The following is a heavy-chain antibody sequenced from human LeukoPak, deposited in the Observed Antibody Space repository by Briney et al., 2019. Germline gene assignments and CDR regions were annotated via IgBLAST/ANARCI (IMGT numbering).Heavy chain of an antibody. CDR1: TFPFGNYA. CDR3: AKGGTTVTRYVDY. Sequence: GGSLRLSCVASTFPFGNYAMYWFRQAPGKGLEWVAVISYDGTDKYYADSVKGRFTISRYNSKNAVYLQMNSLGAQDTAVYYCAKGGTTVTRYVDYWGQGTLVTVSS. V-gene: IGHV3-30*04. D-gene: IGHD4-17*01. J-gene: IGHJ4*02. CDR2: ISYDGTDK.